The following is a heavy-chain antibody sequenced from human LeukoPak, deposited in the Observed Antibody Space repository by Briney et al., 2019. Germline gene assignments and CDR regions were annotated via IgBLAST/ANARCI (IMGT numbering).Heavy chain of an antibody. V-gene: IGHV4-4*07. CDR3: ARGSGSYFVDYYYYMDV. CDR2: IYTSGST. CDR1: GGSISGYY. D-gene: IGHD1-26*01. J-gene: IGHJ6*03. Sequence: SETLSLTCTVSGGSISGYYWSWIRQPAGKGLEWIGRIYTSGSTNYNPSLKSRVTMSVDTSKNQFSLKLSSVTAADTAVYYCARGSGSYFVDYYYYMDVWGKGTTVTVSS.